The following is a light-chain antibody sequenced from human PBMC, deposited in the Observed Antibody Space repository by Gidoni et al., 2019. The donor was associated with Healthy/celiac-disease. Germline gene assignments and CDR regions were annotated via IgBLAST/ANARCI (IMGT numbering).Light chain of an antibody. CDR3: QQRSNWPPSRT. Sequence: EIVLTQSPATLSLSPGERATLSCRASQSVSSYLAWYHKKPGQAPRLLIYDASNRATGIPARFSGSGSGTDFTLTISSLEPEDFAVYYCQQRSNWPPSRTFGQGTKVEIK. CDR2: DAS. J-gene: IGKJ1*01. CDR1: QSVSSY. V-gene: IGKV3-11*01.